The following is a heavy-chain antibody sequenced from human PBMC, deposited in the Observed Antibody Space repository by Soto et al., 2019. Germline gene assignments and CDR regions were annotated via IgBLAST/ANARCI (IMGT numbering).Heavy chain of an antibody. CDR2: ISYDGSNK. Sequence: AGGSLRLSCAASGFTFSSYAMHWVRQAPGKGLEWVAVISYDGSNKYYADSVKGRFTISRDNSKNTLYLQMNSLRAEDTAVYYCARDAYYYDSSGYYGMDVWGQGTTVTVSS. V-gene: IGHV3-30-3*01. CDR3: ARDAYYYDSSGYYGMDV. CDR1: GFTFSSYA. J-gene: IGHJ6*02. D-gene: IGHD3-22*01.